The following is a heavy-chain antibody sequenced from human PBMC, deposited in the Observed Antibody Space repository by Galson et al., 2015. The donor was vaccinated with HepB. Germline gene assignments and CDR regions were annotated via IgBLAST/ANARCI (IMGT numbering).Heavy chain of an antibody. J-gene: IGHJ4*02. D-gene: IGHD3-10*01. CDR1: GFTFSNYG. CDR2: ISSDGSNK. Sequence: SLKLSCEASGFTFSNYGMHWVRQAPGQGLEWVAFISSDGSNKYYADYAKGRFTISRDKSKNTVYLHMNSLRAEDTAVYYCAKDPYYYGSGSYSVDYWVKGTLVTVST. V-gene: IGHV3-30*02. CDR3: AKDPYYYGSGSYSVDY.